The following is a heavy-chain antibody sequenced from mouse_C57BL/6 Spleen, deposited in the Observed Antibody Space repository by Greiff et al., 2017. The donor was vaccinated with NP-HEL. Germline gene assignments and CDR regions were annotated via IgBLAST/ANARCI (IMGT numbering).Heavy chain of an antibody. CDR1: GYTFTDYN. J-gene: IGHJ4*01. CDR3: AREFLDYYGSHYGMDY. Sequence: VQLKESGPELVKPGASVKMSCKASGYTFTDYNMHWVKQSHGKSLEWIGYSNPHNGGTSSNQKFKGKATLTVTKSSSTAYLALRSLTSAHSAVYCCAREFLDYYGSHYGMDYWGEGTSVTVSS. D-gene: IGHD1-1*01. V-gene: IGHV1-22*01. CDR2: SNPHNGGT.